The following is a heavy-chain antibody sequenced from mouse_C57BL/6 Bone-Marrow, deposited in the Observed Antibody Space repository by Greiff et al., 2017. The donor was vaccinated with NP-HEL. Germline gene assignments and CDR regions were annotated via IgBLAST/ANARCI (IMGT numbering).Heavy chain of an antibody. CDR3: TSYGNPYYAMDY. V-gene: IGHV14-4*01. CDR2: IDPENGDT. Sequence: VQLKQSGAELVRPGASVKLSCTASGFNIKDDYMHWVKQRPEQGLEWIGWIDPENGDTEYASKFQGKATITADTSSNTAYLQLSSLTSEDTAVYDCTSYGNPYYAMDYWGQGTSVTVSS. J-gene: IGHJ4*01. CDR1: GFNIKDDY. D-gene: IGHD2-1*01.